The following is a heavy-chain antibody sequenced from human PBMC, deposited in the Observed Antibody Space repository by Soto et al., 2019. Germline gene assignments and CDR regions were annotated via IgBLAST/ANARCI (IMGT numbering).Heavy chain of an antibody. CDR3: ARGSSSPSIYYYYYYMDV. CDR1: GYTFTIYD. V-gene: IGHV1-8*01. J-gene: IGHJ6*03. CDR2: MNPNSGNT. D-gene: IGHD6-6*01. Sequence: GASVKVSCKASGYTFTIYDINWVRQATGQGLEWIGWMNPNSGNTGYAQKFQGRVTMTRNTSISTAYMELSSLRSEDTAVYYCARGSSSPSIYYYYYYMDVWGKGTTVTVSS.